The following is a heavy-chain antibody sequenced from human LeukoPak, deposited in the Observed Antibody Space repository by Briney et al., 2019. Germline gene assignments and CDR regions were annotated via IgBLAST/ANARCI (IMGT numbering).Heavy chain of an antibody. J-gene: IGHJ4*02. V-gene: IGHV3-21*01. D-gene: IGHD4-17*01. CDR3: ARNADYGDYFDY. CDR2: ISTSSNFI. Sequence: PGGSLRLSCAASGFTFSSYSMNWVRQAPGKGLEWVSSISTSSNFINYADSVKGRFTISRDNPKNSLYLQMNSLRAEDTAVYYCARNADYGDYFDYWGQGTLVTVSS. CDR1: GFTFSSYS.